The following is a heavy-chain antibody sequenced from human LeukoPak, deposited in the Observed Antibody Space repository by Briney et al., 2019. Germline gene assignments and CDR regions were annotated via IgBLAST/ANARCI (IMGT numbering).Heavy chain of an antibody. V-gene: IGHV1-69*13. CDR2: IIPIFGTA. CDR3: ARELTGRAKAFVDDAFDI. Sequence: SVKVSCKASGGTFSSYAISWVRQAPGQGLEWMGGIIPIFGTANYAQKFQGRVTITADESTSTAYMELSSLRSEDTAVYYCARELTGRAKAFVDDAFDIWGQGTMVTVSS. D-gene: IGHD1-26*01. J-gene: IGHJ3*02. CDR1: GGTFSSYA.